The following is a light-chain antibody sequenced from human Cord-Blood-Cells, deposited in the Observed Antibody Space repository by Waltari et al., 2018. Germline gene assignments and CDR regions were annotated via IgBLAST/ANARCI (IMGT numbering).Light chain of an antibody. CDR2: DVS. J-gene: IGLJ3*02. Sequence: QSALTQPASVSGSPGQSITISFTGTSSDVGGYNYVSWYQQHPGKAPKLMIYDVSNRPLGVSNRFSGSKSGNTASLTISGLQAEDEAYYYCSSYTSSSWVFGGGTKLTVL. CDR3: SSYTSSSWV. CDR1: SSDVGGYNY. V-gene: IGLV2-14*03.